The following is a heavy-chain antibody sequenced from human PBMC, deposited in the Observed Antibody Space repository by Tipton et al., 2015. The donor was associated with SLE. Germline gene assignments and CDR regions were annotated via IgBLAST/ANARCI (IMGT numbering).Heavy chain of an antibody. V-gene: IGHV4-34*01. D-gene: IGHD5-18*01. CDR1: GGSFSGYY. J-gene: IGHJ6*03. Sequence: TLSLTCAVYGGSFSGYYWSWIRQPPGKGLEWIGEINHSGSTNYNPSLNSRVTISVDTSKNQFSLKLSSVTAADTAVYYCAREATAIEVRYYYHYYMDVWGKGTTVTISS. CDR3: AREATAIEVRYYYHYYMDV. CDR2: INHSGST.